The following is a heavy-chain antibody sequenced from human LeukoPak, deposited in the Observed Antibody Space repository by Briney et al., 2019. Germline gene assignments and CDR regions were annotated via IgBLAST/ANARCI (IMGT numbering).Heavy chain of an antibody. D-gene: IGHD3-3*01. CDR2: INQDGSEK. CDR1: GFTFSSYW. CDR3: ARGSGYSIY. J-gene: IGHJ4*02. Sequence: GSLRLSCAASGFTFSSYWMSWVRQAPGQGLEWVANINQDGSEKYYVDSVKGRFTISRDNAKNSLYLQMNTLRAEDTAVYYCARGSGYSIYWGQGTLVTVSS. V-gene: IGHV3-7*01.